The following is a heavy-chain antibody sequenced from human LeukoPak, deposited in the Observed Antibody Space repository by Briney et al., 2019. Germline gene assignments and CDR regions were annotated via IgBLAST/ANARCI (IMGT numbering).Heavy chain of an antibody. CDR2: ISDIGSI. CDR3: AGHHPRNTVDF. D-gene: IGHD2/OR15-2a*01. Sequence: SETLSLTCTVSGGSISSYYWSWIRQPPGKGLEWIAYISDIGSINYNPSLRSRVTISLDTSKNQFSLKLSSVTAADTAVCYCAGHHPRNTVDFWGQGTLVTVSS. V-gene: IGHV4-59*08. J-gene: IGHJ4*02. CDR1: GGSISSYY.